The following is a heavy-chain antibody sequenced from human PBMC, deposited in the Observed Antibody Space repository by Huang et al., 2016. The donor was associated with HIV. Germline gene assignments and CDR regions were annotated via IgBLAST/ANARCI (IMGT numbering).Heavy chain of an antibody. V-gene: IGHV3-30*02. CDR2: IQYDESNK. Sequence: QVQLVESGGGVVQPGGSLRLSCAASGFTFSTCGMHWIRQAPGKGREWLAVIQYDESNKHYADAVKGRFTISRDNSKNTLHLQMNSLRAEDTAVYYCVGEARGRRDYWGQGTLATVSS. CDR3: VGEARGRRDY. J-gene: IGHJ4*02. D-gene: IGHD3-10*01. CDR1: GFTFSTCG.